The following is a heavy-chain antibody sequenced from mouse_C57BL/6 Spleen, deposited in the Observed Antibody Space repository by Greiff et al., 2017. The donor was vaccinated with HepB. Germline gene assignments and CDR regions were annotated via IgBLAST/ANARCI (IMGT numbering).Heavy chain of an antibody. Sequence: QVQLQQSGPELVKPGASVKISCKASGYSFTSYYIHWVKQRPGQGLEWIGWIYPGSGNTKYNEKFKGKATLTADTSSSTAYMQLSSLTSEDSAVYYCARLYYYGSSYFDYWGQGTTLTVSS. CDR3: ARLYYYGSSYFDY. CDR1: GYSFTSYY. J-gene: IGHJ2*01. D-gene: IGHD1-1*01. V-gene: IGHV1-66*01. CDR2: IYPGSGNT.